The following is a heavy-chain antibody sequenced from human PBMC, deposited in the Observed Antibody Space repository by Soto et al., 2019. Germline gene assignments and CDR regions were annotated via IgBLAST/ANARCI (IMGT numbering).Heavy chain of an antibody. V-gene: IGHV3-23*01. CDR2: ISGSGGST. CDR1: GFTFSSYA. CDR3: AKGLDIWGSYRYVAFDI. J-gene: IGHJ3*02. Sequence: GGSLRLSCAASGFTFSSYAMSWVRQAPGKGLEWVSAISGSGGSTYYADSVKGRFTISRDNSKNTLYLQMNSLRAEDTAVYYCAKGLDIWGSYRYVAFDIWGQGTMVTVSS. D-gene: IGHD3-16*02.